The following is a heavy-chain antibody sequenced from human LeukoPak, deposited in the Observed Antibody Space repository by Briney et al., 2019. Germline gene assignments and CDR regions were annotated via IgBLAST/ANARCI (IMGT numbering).Heavy chain of an antibody. J-gene: IGHJ4*02. CDR2: IKQDGSEK. V-gene: IGHV3-7*01. Sequence: GGSLRLSCAASGFTFSSYWMNWVRHAPGKGLEWVANIKQDGSEKYYVDSVKGRFTIPRDNAKNSLYLQMNSLRAEDTAVYYCATELASYYGSGSSDYWGQGTLVTVSS. CDR3: ATELASYYGSGSSDY. D-gene: IGHD3-10*01. CDR1: GFTFSSYW.